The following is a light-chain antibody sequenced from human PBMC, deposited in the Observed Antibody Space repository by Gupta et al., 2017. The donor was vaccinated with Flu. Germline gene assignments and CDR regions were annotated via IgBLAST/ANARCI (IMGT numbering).Light chain of an antibody. CDR3: RQYNSYPIT. Sequence: DIQMTQSPSSLSASVGDRVTITCRASQGIRNDLAWYQQKPGKAPKRLIYAASSLQSGVPSRFSGSGSGTEFTLTISSLQTEDFAAYYCRQYNSYPITFGSGTKVEIK. V-gene: IGKV1-17*01. CDR2: AAS. CDR1: QGIRND. J-gene: IGKJ4*01.